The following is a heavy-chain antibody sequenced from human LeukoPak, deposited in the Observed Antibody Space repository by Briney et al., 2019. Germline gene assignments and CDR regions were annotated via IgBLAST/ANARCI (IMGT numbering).Heavy chain of an antibody. D-gene: IGHD3-3*01. Sequence: GASVKVSCKASGYTFTSYGISWVRQAPGQGLEWMGWISVYNGNTNYAQKLQDRVTLTTDTSTSTAYMELRSLRSDDTAVYYCARDWHLSGVWSGYYVDAFDIWGQGTMVTVSS. CDR3: ARDWHLSGVWSGYYVDAFDI. V-gene: IGHV1-18*01. CDR2: ISVYNGNT. CDR1: GYTFTSYG. J-gene: IGHJ3*02.